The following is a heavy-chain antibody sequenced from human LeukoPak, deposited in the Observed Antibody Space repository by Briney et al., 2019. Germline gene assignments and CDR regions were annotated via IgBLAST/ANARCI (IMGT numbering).Heavy chain of an antibody. CDR3: AKWGSSSSWYRLPDY. CDR2: ISYDGSNK. Sequence: PGGSLRLSCAASGFTFSSYGMHWVRQAPGKGLEGGAVISYDGSNKYYADSVKGRFTISRDNSKNTLYLQMNSLRAEDTAVYYCAKWGSSSSWYRLPDYWGQGTLVTVSS. CDR1: GFTFSSYG. D-gene: IGHD6-13*01. V-gene: IGHV3-30*18. J-gene: IGHJ4*02.